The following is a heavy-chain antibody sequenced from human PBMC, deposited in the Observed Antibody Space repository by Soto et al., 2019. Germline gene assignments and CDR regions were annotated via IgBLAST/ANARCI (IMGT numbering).Heavy chain of an antibody. CDR1: GYTLTSYG. J-gene: IGHJ4*02. V-gene: IGHV1-18*01. CDR3: ARGSNDIDY. CDR2: ISAYNGNT. Sequence: ASVKVSSKASGYTLTSYGICWVRQAPGQGLEWMGWISAYNGNTNYAQKLQGRVTMTTATSTSTAYMELRSLRSDDTAVYYWARGSNDIDYWGQGTLVTVSS. D-gene: IGHD1-1*01.